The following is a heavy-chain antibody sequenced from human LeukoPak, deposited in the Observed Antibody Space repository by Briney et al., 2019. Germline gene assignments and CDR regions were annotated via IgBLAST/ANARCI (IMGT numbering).Heavy chain of an antibody. J-gene: IGHJ4*02. V-gene: IGHV3-48*01. CDR2: ISPSRGSI. CDR1: GFTFSDYT. Sequence: GGSLRLSCAASGFTFSDYTLNWVRQAPGKGLEWLSYISPSRGSIAYADSVKGQFTISSDSAKNSVYLQINNLRAEDTAVYYCARDRDWAFDYWGQGILVTVSS. CDR3: ARDRDWAFDY. D-gene: IGHD2-21*01.